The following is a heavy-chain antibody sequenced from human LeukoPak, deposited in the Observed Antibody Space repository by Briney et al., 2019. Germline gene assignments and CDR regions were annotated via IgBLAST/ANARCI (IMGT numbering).Heavy chain of an antibody. CDR3: ARDSYAGANWFDP. Sequence: EASVKVSCKASGGTFSSYAISGVRQAPGQGLEWMGVIIPIFGTANYAQKFQGRVTITTDESTSTAYMELSSLRSEDTAVYYCARDSYAGANWFDPWGQGTLVTVSS. D-gene: IGHD1-26*01. CDR1: GGTFSSYA. CDR2: IIPIFGTA. J-gene: IGHJ5*02. V-gene: IGHV1-69*05.